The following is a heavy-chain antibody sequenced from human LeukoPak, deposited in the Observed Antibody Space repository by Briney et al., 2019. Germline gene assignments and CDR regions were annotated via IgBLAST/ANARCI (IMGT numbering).Heavy chain of an antibody. CDR3: ARFGGSSSGFDY. V-gene: IGHV4-59*08. J-gene: IGHJ4*02. D-gene: IGHD6-6*01. CDR2: ISYSGST. Sequence: KTSETLSLTCSVSRGSISSYYWSWIRQPPGKGLEWIGYISYSGSTNYNPSLKSRVTISVDTSKSQFSLKLSSVTAADTAVYYCARFGGSSSGFDYWGQGTLVTVSS. CDR1: RGSISSYY.